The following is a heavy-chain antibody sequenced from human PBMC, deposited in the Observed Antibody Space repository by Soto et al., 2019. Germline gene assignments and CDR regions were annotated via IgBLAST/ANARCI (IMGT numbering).Heavy chain of an antibody. Sequence: QVQLQESGPGLVESSGTLSLTCAVYGGSITSGHWWTWVRQSPGKGLEWIGDISLNGDFNYSPSLQRRVTVLMDMSRPHLSLRVTSVTAAYTVVYYFATRETRTGGPVGGPGTGVTVSS. CDR3: ATRETRTGGPV. CDR2: ISLNGDF. V-gene: IGHV4-4*02. D-gene: IGHD2-8*02. J-gene: IGHJ6*02. CDR1: GGSITSGHW.